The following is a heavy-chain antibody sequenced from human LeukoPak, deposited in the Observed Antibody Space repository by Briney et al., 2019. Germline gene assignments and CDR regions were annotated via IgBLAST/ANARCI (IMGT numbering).Heavy chain of an antibody. CDR2: IYYSGST. V-gene: IGHV4-39*01. CDR1: GGSISSSSYY. CDR3: ASHIEYSTFDY. Sequence: SETLSLTCTVSGGSISSSSYYWGWIRQPPGKGLEWIGSIYYSGSTYYNPSLKSRVTISVDTSKNQFSLKLSSVTAADTAVYYCASHIEYSTFDYWGQGTLVTVSS. D-gene: IGHD6-6*01. J-gene: IGHJ4*02.